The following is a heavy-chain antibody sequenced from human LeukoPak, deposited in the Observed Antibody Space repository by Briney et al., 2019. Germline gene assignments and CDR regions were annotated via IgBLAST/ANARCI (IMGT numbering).Heavy chain of an antibody. CDR1: GGSISSSNW. J-gene: IGHJ3*02. V-gene: IGHV4-4*07. D-gene: IGHD2-2*01. CDR3: ARVRGYCSSTSCSEIAFDI. CDR2: IYTSGST. Sequence: PSETLSLTCAVSGGSISSSNWWSWVRQPAGKGLEWIGRIYTSGSTNYNPSLKSRVTMSVDTSKNQFSLKLSSVTAADTAVYYCARVRGYCSSTSCSEIAFDIWGQGTMVTVSS.